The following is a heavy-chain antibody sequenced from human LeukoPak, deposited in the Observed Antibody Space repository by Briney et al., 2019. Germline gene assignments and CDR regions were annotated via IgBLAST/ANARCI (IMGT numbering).Heavy chain of an antibody. V-gene: IGHV4-59*08. D-gene: IGHD4-17*01. CDR1: GGSISRYY. CDR2: IYYSGST. CDR3: ASLTTVTQGYFDS. Sequence: SETLSLTCTVSGGSISRYYWSWIRQPPGKGLEWIGYIYYSGSTNYNPSLKSRLTISVDTSKDQFSLKLSSVTATDTAVYYCASLTTVTQGYFDSWGQGTLVTVSS. J-gene: IGHJ4*02.